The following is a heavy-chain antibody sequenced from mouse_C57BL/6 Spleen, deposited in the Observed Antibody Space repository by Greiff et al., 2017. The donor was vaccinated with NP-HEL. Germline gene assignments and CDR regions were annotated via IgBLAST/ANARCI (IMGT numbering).Heavy chain of an antibody. CDR3: ARRRYFDY. J-gene: IGHJ2*01. CDR2: IYPGSGST. CDR1: GYTFTSYW. Sequence: QVQLQQSGAELVKPGASFPLSFPSSGYTFTSYWITWVKQRPGQGLEWIGDIYPGSGSTNYNEKFKSKATLTVDTSSSTAYMQLSSLTSEDSAVYYCARRRYFDYWGQGTTLTVSS. V-gene: IGHV1-55*01.